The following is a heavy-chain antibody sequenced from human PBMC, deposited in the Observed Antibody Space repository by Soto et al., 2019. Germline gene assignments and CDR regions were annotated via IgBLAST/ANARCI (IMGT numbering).Heavy chain of an antibody. CDR3: ARHLPYCGGDCYSLDY. D-gene: IGHD2-21*02. CDR2: IYYSAST. Sequence: PSETLPLTCTVSGGSIISDYWSWIRQPPGKGLEWIGYIYYSASTNYSPSLKSRVTISVDTSKNQFSLNLSSVTAADTAVYYCARHLPYCGGDCYSLDYWGQGTLVTVS. V-gene: IGHV4-59*08. CDR1: GGSIISDY. J-gene: IGHJ4*02.